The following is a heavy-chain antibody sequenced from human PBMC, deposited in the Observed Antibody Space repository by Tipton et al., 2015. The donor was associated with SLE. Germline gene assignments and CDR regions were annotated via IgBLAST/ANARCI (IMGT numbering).Heavy chain of an antibody. CDR3: AKDRFYYYYMDV. J-gene: IGHJ6*03. CDR1: GFTFSSYG. Sequence: GSLRLSCAASGFTFSSYGMPWVRQAPGKGLEWVAFIRYDGSNKNYADSVKGRFTISRDNSKNTLYLQMDSLRAEDTAVYYCAKDRFYYYYMDVWGKGSTVTVSS. CDR2: IRYDGSNK. V-gene: IGHV3-30*02.